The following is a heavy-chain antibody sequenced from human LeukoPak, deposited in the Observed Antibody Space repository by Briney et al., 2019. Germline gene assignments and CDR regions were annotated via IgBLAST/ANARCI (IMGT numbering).Heavy chain of an antibody. CDR1: GFTFSNAW. CDR2: IKSKTDGGTT. Sequence: GGSLRLSCAASGFTFSNAWMSWVRQAPGKGLEWVGRIKSKTDGGTTDYAAPVKGRFTISRDDSKNTLYLQMNSLKTEDTAVYYCTTLKRITIFGVVGYYYYMDVWGKGTTVTVSS. V-gene: IGHV3-15*01. CDR3: TTLKRITIFGVVGYYYYMDV. J-gene: IGHJ6*03. D-gene: IGHD3-3*01.